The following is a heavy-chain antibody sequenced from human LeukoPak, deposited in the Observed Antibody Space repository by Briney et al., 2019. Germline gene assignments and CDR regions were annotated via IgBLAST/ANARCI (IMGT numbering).Heavy chain of an antibody. D-gene: IGHD5-18*01. CDR3: ASHGRGYRHNWFDP. CDR2: ISYNGVIK. CDR1: GFTFSDFA. J-gene: IGHJ5*02. V-gene: IGHV3-30-3*01. Sequence: GGSLRLSCAASGFTFSDFAIHWVRQAPGKGLEWVTLISYNGVIKYYADSVKGRFTISRDNSKNTLYLQMDTLRAEDTAVYYCASHGRGYRHNWFDPWGQGTLVTVSS.